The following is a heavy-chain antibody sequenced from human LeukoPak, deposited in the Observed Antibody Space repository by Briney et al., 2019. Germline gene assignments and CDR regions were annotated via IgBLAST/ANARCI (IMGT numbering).Heavy chain of an antibody. V-gene: IGHV4-31*03. Sequence: SETLSLTCTVSGGSISSGGYYWSWIRQHPGKGLEWIGYIYYSGSTYYNPSLKSRVTISVDTSKNQFSLKLSSVTAADTAVYYCARSQGAPYSSILYYFDYWGQGTLVTVSS. D-gene: IGHD6-13*01. CDR1: GGSISSGGYY. CDR2: IYYSGST. CDR3: ARSQGAPYSSILYYFDY. J-gene: IGHJ4*02.